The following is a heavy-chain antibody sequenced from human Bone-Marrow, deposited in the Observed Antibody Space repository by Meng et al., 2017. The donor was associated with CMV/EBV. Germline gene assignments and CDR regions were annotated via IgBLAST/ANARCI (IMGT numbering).Heavy chain of an antibody. D-gene: IGHD3-22*01. Sequence: SETLSLTCTVSGGSVSSGSYYWSWIRQPPGKGLEWIGYIYYSGSTNYNPSLKSRVTISVDTSKNQFSLKLSSVTAADTAVYYCARASYDSSGYYYYFDQWGQGTLVTVSS. V-gene: IGHV4-61*01. CDR2: IYYSGST. J-gene: IGHJ4*02. CDR3: ARASYDSSGYYYYFDQ. CDR1: GGSVSSGSYY.